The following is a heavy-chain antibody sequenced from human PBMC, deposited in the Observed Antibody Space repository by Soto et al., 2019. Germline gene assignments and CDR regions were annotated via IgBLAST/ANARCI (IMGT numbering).Heavy chain of an antibody. Sequence: GSSVKVSCKASGYTFTSYYMHWVRQAPGQGLEWMGIINPSGGSTSYAQKFQGRVIMTRETSPSTVYMELSSLRSEDTAVYYCAREDYYATYGMDVWGQGTTVTVSS. CDR1: GYTFTSYY. J-gene: IGHJ6*02. CDR2: INPSGGST. D-gene: IGHD1-26*01. CDR3: AREDYYATYGMDV. V-gene: IGHV1-46*01.